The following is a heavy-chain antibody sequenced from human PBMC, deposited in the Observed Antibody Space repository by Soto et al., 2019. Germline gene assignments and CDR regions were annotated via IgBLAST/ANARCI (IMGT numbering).Heavy chain of an antibody. V-gene: IGHV3-21*01. J-gene: IGHJ4*02. D-gene: IGHD2-2*01. Sequence: LRLSCAASGFTLSSYTMNWVRQAPGEGLEWVSSISSSSSYIYYADSVKGRFTISTDNAKNSLYLQMNSLRAEDTAVYYCVRAGSSSFDYWGQGTQVTVSS. CDR2: ISSSSSYI. CDR1: GFTLSSYT. CDR3: VRAGSSSFDY.